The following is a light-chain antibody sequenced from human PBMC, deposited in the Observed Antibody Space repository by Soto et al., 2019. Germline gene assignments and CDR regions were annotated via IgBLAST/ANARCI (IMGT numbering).Light chain of an antibody. CDR3: QQYNNWPLT. CDR2: GAS. J-gene: IGKJ3*01. V-gene: IGKV3-15*01. Sequence: EIVMTQSPATLSVSPGERATLSCRASQSVSSNLAWYQQKPGQAPRLLIYGASTRATGIPARFSGSGSGTEFTLTISSLQSEDFAVYYCQQYNNWPLTFGPGTKVHI. CDR1: QSVSSN.